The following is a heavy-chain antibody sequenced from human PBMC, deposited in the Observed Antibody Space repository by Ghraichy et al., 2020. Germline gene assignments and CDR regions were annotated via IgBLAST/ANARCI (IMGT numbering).Heavy chain of an antibody. V-gene: IGHV3-21*01. CDR1: GFTFSSYS. CDR2: ISSSSSYI. CDR3: AKDQYSSGSLNWFDP. Sequence: GESLNISCAASGFTFSSYSMNWVRQAPGKGLEWVSSISSSSSYIYYADSVKGRFTISRDNAKNSLYLQMNSLRAEDTAVYYCAKDQYSSGSLNWFDPWGQGTLVTVSS. D-gene: IGHD6-25*01. J-gene: IGHJ5*02.